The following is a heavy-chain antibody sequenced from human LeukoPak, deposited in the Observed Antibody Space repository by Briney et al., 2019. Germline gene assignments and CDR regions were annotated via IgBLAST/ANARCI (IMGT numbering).Heavy chain of an antibody. J-gene: IGHJ3*01. CDR1: GFTFSDYP. CDR3: AKDRTRGWYLGYDAFDV. CDR2: ISGSGETI. V-gene: IGHV3-23*01. Sequence: GGSLRLSCAASGFTFSDYPMSWVRQAPGKGLEWVSVISGSGETIYYADSVKGRFTISRDNSRRTLYLQMNGLRADDTAVYHCAKDRTRGWYLGYDAFDVWGQGTMVTVSS. D-gene: IGHD6-19*01.